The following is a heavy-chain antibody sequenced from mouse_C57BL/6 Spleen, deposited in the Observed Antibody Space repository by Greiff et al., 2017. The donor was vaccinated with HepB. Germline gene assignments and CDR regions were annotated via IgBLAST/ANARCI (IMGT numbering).Heavy chain of an antibody. CDR3: ARIDDGYYDY. V-gene: IGHV1-69*01. D-gene: IGHD2-3*01. J-gene: IGHJ2*01. CDR1: GYTFTSYW. Sequence: QVQLQQSGAELVMPGASVKLSCKASGYTFTSYWMHWVKQRPGQGLEWIGEIDPSDSYTNYNQKFKGKSTLTVDKSSSTAYMQLSSLTSEDSAVYYCARIDDGYYDYWGQGTTLTVSS. CDR2: IDPSDSYT.